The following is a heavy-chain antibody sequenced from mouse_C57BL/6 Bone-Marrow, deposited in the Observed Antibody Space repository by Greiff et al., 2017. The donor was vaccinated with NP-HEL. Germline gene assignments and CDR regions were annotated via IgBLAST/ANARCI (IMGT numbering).Heavy chain of an antibody. CDR1: GFNIKDDY. CDR3: TTGGSSPYAMDY. CDR2: IDPENGDT. D-gene: IGHD1-1*01. V-gene: IGHV14-4*01. J-gene: IGHJ4*01. Sequence: EVKLQESGAELVRPGASVKLSCTVSGFNIKDDYMHWVKQRPEQGLEWIGWIDPENGDTEYASKFQGKATITADTSSNTAYLQRSSLTSEDTAVYYGTTGGSSPYAMDYWGQGTSVTVSS.